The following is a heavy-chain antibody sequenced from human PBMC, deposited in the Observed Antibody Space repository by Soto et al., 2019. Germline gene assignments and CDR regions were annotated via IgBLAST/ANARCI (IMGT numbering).Heavy chain of an antibody. D-gene: IGHD4-4*01. V-gene: IGHV4-61*01. J-gene: IGHJ6*02. CDR2: IYYSGTT. Sequence: SETLSLPCTVSGGSVSSGSYYWTWTRQPPGKGLGWLGSIYYSGTTNYNPPRKSLITISVDTSGNQSSLKLSSVTAADTAVYFCARTYCTTTACQAHGIGVWGQGTTVTVAS. CDR1: GGSVSSGSYY. CDR3: ARTYCTTTACQAHGIGV.